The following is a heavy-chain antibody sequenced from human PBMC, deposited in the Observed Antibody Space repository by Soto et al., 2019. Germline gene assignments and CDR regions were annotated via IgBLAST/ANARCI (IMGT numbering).Heavy chain of an antibody. D-gene: IGHD4-17*01. CDR2: IYYSGST. CDR1: GVSISSYY. CDR3: GQPTVTDDY. V-gene: IGHV4-59*01. Sequence: SATLSLTCTVSGVSISSYYWSWIRQPPGKGLEWIGYIYYSGSTNYNPSLKSRVTISVDTSKNQFSLKLSSVAAADTAVYYCGQPTVTDDYWGQGTLVTVS. J-gene: IGHJ4*02.